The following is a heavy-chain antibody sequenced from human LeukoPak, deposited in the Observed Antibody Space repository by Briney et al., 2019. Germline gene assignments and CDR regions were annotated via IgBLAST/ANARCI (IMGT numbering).Heavy chain of an antibody. CDR1: EYIFTTYL. CDR3: ARCGTIVTGGDY. CDR2: IYPGDSDT. J-gene: IGHJ4*02. Sequence: GESLKISCKGSEYIFTTYLLDWVRQMPGKGLEWMGSIYPGDSDTRYSPSFQVQVTISADKSISTAYLQWSSLKASDSAMYYCARCGTIVTGGDYWGQGTLVTVSS. V-gene: IGHV5-51*01. D-gene: IGHD1-1*01.